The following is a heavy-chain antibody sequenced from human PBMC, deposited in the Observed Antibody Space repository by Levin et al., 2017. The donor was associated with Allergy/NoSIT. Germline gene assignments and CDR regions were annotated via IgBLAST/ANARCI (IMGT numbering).Heavy chain of an antibody. Sequence: GGSLRLSCAASGFTFSSYAMHWVRQAPGKGLEWVAVISYDGSNKYYADSVKGRFTISRDNSKNTLYLQMNSLRAEDTAVYYCARETMVRLSHRPFDPWGQGTLVTVSS. CDR1: GFTFSSYA. CDR2: ISYDGSNK. CDR3: ARETMVRLSHRPFDP. V-gene: IGHV3-30*04. D-gene: IGHD3-10*01. J-gene: IGHJ5*02.